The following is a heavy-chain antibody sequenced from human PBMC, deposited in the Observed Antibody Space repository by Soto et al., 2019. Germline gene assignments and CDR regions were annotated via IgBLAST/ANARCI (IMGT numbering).Heavy chain of an antibody. J-gene: IGHJ4*02. CDR2: IYYSGST. CDR1: GGSVSSGSYY. D-gene: IGHD6-6*01. Sequence: QVQLQESGPGLVKPSETLSLTCTVSGGSVSSGSYYWSWIRQPPGKGLEWIGYIYYSGSTNYNPSLKSRVTISVDTSKNQFSLKLSSVTAADTAVYYCAGQPLDSSSSYWGQGTLVTVPS. V-gene: IGHV4-61*01. CDR3: AGQPLDSSSSY.